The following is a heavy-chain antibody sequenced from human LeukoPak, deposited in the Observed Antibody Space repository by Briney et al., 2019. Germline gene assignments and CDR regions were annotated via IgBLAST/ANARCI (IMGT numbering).Heavy chain of an antibody. V-gene: IGHV4-34*01. CDR2: INHSGST. Sequence: SETLSLTCAVYGGSFSGYYWSWIRQPPGKGLEWIGEINHSGSTNYNPSLKSRVTISVDTSKNQFSLKLSSVTAADTAVYYCARGPLWFGELLYSWGQGTLDTVSS. CDR1: GGSFSGYY. J-gene: IGHJ5*02. CDR3: ARGPLWFGELLYS. D-gene: IGHD3-10*01.